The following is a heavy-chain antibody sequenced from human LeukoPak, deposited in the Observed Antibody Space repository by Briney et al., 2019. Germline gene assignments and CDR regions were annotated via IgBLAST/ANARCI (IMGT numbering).Heavy chain of an antibody. CDR2: IYYSGST. J-gene: IGHJ6*03. CDR3: ARLLRNYDILTGYLYYYYMDV. D-gene: IGHD3-9*01. V-gene: IGHV4-59*01. Sequence: PSETLSLTCTVSGGSISSYYWSWIRQPPGKGLEWIGYIYYSGSTNYNPSLKSRVTISVDTSKNQFSLKLSSVTAADTAVYYCARLLRNYDILTGYLYYYYMDVWGKGTTVTISS. CDR1: GGSISSYY.